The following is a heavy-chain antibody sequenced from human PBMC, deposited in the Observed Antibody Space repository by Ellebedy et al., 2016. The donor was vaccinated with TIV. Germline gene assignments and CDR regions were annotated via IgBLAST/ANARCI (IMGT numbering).Heavy chain of an antibody. CDR1: GFTFSSYW. Sequence: GESLKISCAASGFTFSSYWMTWVRQAPGKGLEWVANIRQDGGIVYYVDSVKGRFTISRDNAKNSLYLQMNSLRAEDTAVYYCARELGSFDYWGQGTLVTVSS. J-gene: IGHJ4*02. D-gene: IGHD3-10*01. V-gene: IGHV3-7*01. CDR2: IRQDGGIV. CDR3: ARELGSFDY.